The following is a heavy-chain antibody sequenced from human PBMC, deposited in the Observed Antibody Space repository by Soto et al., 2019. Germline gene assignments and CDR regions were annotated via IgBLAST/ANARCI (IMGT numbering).Heavy chain of an antibody. CDR3: TRAPAPTYYDFWSGYYLFGWFDP. Sequence: GGSLRLSCTASGFTFGDYAMSWFRQAPGKGLEWVGFIRSKAYGGTTEYAASVKGRFTISRDDSKSIAYLQMNSLKTEDTAVYYCTRAPAPTYYDFWSGYYLFGWFDPWGQGTLVTVAS. CDR2: IRSKAYGGTT. V-gene: IGHV3-49*03. D-gene: IGHD3-3*01. CDR1: GFTFGDYA. J-gene: IGHJ5*02.